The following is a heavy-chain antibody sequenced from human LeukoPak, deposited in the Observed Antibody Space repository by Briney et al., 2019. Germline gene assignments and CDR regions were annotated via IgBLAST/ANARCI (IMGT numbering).Heavy chain of an antibody. D-gene: IGHD6-13*01. V-gene: IGHV1-2*04. CDR1: GNTFAFAKYY. CDR3: ARGASSSWYALDY. J-gene: IGHJ4*02. CDR2: INPNTGST. Sequence: AASLKVSCKTSGNTFAFAKYYMHWVRQAPGQGLEWMGGINPNTGSTVSIPKFQGWVTMTGDTSISTAYMELSRLRSDDTAVYYCARGASSSWYALDYWGQGTLVTVSS.